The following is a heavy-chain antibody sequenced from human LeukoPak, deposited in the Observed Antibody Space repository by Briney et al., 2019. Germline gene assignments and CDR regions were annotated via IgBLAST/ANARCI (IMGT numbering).Heavy chain of an antibody. CDR1: GFTFSSYA. CDR2: ISYDGSNK. V-gene: IGHV3-30*04. D-gene: IGHD6-19*01. Sequence: PGGSLRLSCAASGFTFSSYAMHWVRQAPGKGLEWVAVISYDGSNKYYADSVKGRFTISRDNSKNTLYPQMNSLRAEDTAVYYCARERSSGHAFDIWGQGTMVTVSS. J-gene: IGHJ3*02. CDR3: ARERSSGHAFDI.